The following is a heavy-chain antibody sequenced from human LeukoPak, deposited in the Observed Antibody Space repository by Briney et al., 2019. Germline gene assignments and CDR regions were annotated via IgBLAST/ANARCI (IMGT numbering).Heavy chain of an antibody. Sequence: GGSLRLSCAASGFTFSSYWMHWVRQAPGKGLVWVSRINSDGSSTSYADSVKGRFTISRDNAKNTLYLQMNSLRAEDTAVYYCARGDYIWFGELNYYMDVWGKGTTVTVSS. J-gene: IGHJ6*03. CDR3: ARGDYIWFGELNYYMDV. D-gene: IGHD3-10*01. V-gene: IGHV3-74*01. CDR2: INSDGSST. CDR1: GFTFSSYW.